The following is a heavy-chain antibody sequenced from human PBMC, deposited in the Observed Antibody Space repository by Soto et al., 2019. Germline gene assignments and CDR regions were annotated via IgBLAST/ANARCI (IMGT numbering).Heavy chain of an antibody. J-gene: IGHJ6*02. CDR2: MGYNGFT. Sequence: QVQLQESGPGLVKPSETLSLTCTISGGPMNNYYCSWFRQPRGQGLEWIGYMGYNGFTRYNPSLRSRGAISLDPAKNQFSRNLSSVTAADTALDYCARQGFGELHGLVDVWGQGITVTVSS. CDR3: ARQGFGELHGLVDV. D-gene: IGHD3-10*01. CDR1: GGPMNNYY. V-gene: IGHV4-59*08.